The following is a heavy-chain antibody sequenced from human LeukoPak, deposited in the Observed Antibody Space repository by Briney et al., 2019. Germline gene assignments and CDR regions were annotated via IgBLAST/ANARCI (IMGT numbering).Heavy chain of an antibody. D-gene: IGHD2-21*02. CDR3: ARSVTAPYYCFDN. V-gene: IGHV4-39*07. CDR2: IYYSGST. Sequence: SETLSLTCTVSSGSISSSSYYWGWIRQPPGKGLEWIGNIYYSGSTYYNPSLKSRVTISVDTSKNQFSLKLSSVTAADTAVYYCARSVTAPYYCFDNWGQGTLVTVSS. J-gene: IGHJ4*02. CDR1: SGSISSSSYY.